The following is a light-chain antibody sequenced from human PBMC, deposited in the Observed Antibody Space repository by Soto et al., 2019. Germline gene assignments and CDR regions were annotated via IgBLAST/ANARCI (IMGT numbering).Light chain of an antibody. CDR3: QQYNNWRGT. CDR2: GAS. J-gene: IGKJ1*01. CDR1: QSVSSN. Sequence: EIVMTQSPATLSVSPGERATLSCRASQSVSSNLAWYQQKPGQAPRLLIYGASTRATGIPARFSGSRSGTGFTLTISSPQSEDFAVYYCQQYNNWRGTFGQGTKVEIK. V-gene: IGKV3-15*01.